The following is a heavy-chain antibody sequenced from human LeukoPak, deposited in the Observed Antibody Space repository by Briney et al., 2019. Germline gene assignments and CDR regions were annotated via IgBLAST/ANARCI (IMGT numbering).Heavy chain of an antibody. CDR2: IYISGST. J-gene: IGHJ4*02. Sequence: SETLSLTCTVSGGSISTHYWSWIRQSAGKGLEWIGRIYISGSTDYNPSLKSRVTISVDTSKNQFSLKLSPVTAADTAVYYCARGGQHLWPAYFDYWGQGTLVTVSS. V-gene: IGHV4-4*07. CDR3: ARGGQHLWPAYFDY. D-gene: IGHD5-18*01. CDR1: GGSISTHY.